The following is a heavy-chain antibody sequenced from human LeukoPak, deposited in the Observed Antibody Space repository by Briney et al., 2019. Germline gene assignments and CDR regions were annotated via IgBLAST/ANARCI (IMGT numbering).Heavy chain of an antibody. CDR3: ARGSYYDFWSGYYYFDY. CDR2: INWNGGST. CDR1: GFTFDDYG. Sequence: GGSLRLSCAASGFTFDDYGMSWVRQAPGKGLEWVSGINWNGGSTGYADSVKGRFTISRDNAKNSLYLQMNSLRPEDTAVYYCARGSYYDFWSGYYYFDYWGQGTLVTVSS. J-gene: IGHJ4*02. V-gene: IGHV3-20*04. D-gene: IGHD3-3*01.